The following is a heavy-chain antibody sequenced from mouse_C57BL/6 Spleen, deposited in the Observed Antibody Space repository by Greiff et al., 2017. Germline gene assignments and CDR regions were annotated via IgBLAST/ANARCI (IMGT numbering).Heavy chain of an antibody. CDR1: GYTFTDYE. V-gene: IGHV1-15*01. D-gene: IGHD2-10*02. Sequence: VQLQQSGAELVRPGASVTLSCKASGYTFTDYEMHWVKQTPVHGLEWIGAIDPETGGTAYNQKFKGKAILTADKSSSTAYMELRSLTSEDSAVYYCTRGYGNPFAYWGQGTLVTVSA. CDR3: TRGYGNPFAY. CDR2: IDPETGGT. J-gene: IGHJ3*01.